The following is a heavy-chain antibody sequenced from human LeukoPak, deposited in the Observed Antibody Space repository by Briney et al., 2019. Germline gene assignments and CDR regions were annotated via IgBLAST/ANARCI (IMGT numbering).Heavy chain of an antibody. V-gene: IGHV3-21*01. Sequence: GGSLRLSCAASGFTFSSYIMNWVRQAPGKGLEWVSSISSSSSYIYYADSVKGRFTISRDNAKNSLYLQMNSLRAEDTAVYYCARADTAMVGFDYWGQGTLVTVSS. J-gene: IGHJ4*02. CDR1: GFTFSSYI. CDR2: ISSSSSYI. D-gene: IGHD5-18*01. CDR3: ARADTAMVGFDY.